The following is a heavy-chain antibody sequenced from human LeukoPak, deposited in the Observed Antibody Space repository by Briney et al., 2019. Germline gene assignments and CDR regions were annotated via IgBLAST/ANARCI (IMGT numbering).Heavy chain of an antibody. Sequence: SETLSLTCTVSGGSISSGDYYWSWIRQPPGTGLEWIGYIYYSGSTYYNPSLKSRVTISVDTSKNQFSLKLSSVTAADTAVYYCAREGYSYGTNDYWGQGTLVTVSS. CDR3: AREGYSYGTNDY. V-gene: IGHV4-30-4*08. J-gene: IGHJ4*02. CDR2: IYYSGST. CDR1: GGSISSGDYY. D-gene: IGHD5-18*01.